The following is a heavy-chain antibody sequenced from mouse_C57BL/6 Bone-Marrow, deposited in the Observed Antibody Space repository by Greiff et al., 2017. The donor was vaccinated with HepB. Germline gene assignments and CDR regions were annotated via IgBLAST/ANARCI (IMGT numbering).Heavy chain of an antibody. D-gene: IGHD2-4*01. CDR2: INPSSGYT. J-gene: IGHJ3*01. V-gene: IGHV1-7*01. CDR1: GYTFTSYW. Sequence: VQLQQSGAELAKPGASVKLSCKASGYTFTSYWMHWVKQRPGQGLEWIGYINPSSGYTKYNQKFKDKATLTADKSSSTAYMQLSSLTYEDSAVYYCARRRYDYDKGALDWGQGTLVTVSA. CDR3: ARRRYDYDKGALD.